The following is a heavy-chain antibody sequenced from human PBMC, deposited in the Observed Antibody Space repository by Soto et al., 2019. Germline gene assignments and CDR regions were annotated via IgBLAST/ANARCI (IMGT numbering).Heavy chain of an antibody. CDR1: CGSFSGHS. Sequence: SETLSLTCAVYCGSFSGHSWTWIRQSPGKGLEWIGDINHSGRVNYSPSLKSRVTISLDTSKNQFSLTLSAVAAADTAMYYCSCRAYDTNGYYRFDPWGQGTLVTVSS. V-gene: IGHV4-34*01. CDR2: INHSGRV. CDR3: SCRAYDTNGYYRFDP. D-gene: IGHD3-22*01. J-gene: IGHJ5*01.